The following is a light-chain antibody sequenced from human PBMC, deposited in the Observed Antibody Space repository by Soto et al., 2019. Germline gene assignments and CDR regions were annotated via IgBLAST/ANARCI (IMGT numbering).Light chain of an antibody. CDR1: RSVNYN. V-gene: IGKV3-20*01. Sequence: EIVMTQSPATLSVSPGERATLSCRASRSVNYNLAWYQQKPGQAPRPLIYGVSSRATGIPDRFSGSGSGTDFTLTISRLEPEDFAVYYCQQYDSSPRTFGQGTKVDIK. CDR2: GVS. CDR3: QQYDSSPRT. J-gene: IGKJ1*01.